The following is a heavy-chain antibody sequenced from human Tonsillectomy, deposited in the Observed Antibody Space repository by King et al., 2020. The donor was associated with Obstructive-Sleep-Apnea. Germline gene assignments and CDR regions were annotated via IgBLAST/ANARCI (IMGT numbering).Heavy chain of an antibody. Sequence: QLQESGPGLVKPSETLSLTCTVSGGSISSSIYYWGWIRQPPGKGLEWIGNIDYRGSTYYTPSLKSRGTISIDTPKNQFSLNLNSVTAADTAVYYCAGLTTPYNCFDFWGRGTLVTVSS. CDR3: AGLTTPYNCFDF. V-gene: IGHV4-39*01. D-gene: IGHD1-1*01. CDR2: IDYRGST. CDR1: GGSISSSIYY. J-gene: IGHJ2*01.